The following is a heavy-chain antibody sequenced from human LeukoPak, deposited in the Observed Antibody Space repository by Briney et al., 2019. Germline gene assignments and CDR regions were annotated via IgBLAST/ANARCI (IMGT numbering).Heavy chain of an antibody. CDR3: ARHTWYNGYDRYFDL. V-gene: IGHV4-4*09. CDR2: IYSSGST. Sequence: PSETLSLTCNVSGGSINSYYWSWIRQPPGKGLEWIGYIYSSGSTNYNPSLKSRVTISVDTSKNQFSLKLSSVTAADTAVYYCARHTWYNGYDRYFDLWGRGTLDTVSS. D-gene: IGHD5-12*01. CDR1: GGSINSYY. J-gene: IGHJ2*01.